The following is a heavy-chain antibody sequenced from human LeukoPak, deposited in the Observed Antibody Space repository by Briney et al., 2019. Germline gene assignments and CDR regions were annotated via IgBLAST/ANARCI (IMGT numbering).Heavy chain of an antibody. V-gene: IGHV3-7*03. CDR3: ARDAGRAGDAFDI. CDR2: IKKDGSEK. CDR1: GFTFRSYW. D-gene: IGHD1-26*01. J-gene: IGHJ3*02. Sequence: GGSLRLSCAASGFTFRSYWMSWVRQAPGKGLEWVASIKKDGSEKYYVDSVKGRFTVSRDNAKNSLYLQMNSLGVEDTAMYYCARDAGRAGDAFDIWGQGTMVTVSS.